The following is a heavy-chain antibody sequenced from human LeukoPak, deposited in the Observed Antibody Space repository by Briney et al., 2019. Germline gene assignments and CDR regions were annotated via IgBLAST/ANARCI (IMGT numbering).Heavy chain of an antibody. V-gene: IGHV3-7*03. CDR1: GFMFSSNW. CDR2: IKEDGTET. CDR3: ARVIVTVPGQSDYFDY. J-gene: IGHJ4*02. Sequence: GGSLRLSCAASGFMFSSNWMSWVRLAPGKGLEWVANIKEDGTETYYVDSVKGRFTISRDNAKNSLYLQMNSLRAEDTAVYSCARVIVTVPGQSDYFDYWGQGTLVTFSS. D-gene: IGHD2/OR15-2a*01.